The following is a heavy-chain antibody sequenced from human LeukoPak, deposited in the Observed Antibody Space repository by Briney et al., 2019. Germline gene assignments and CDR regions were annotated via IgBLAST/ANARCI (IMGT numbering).Heavy chain of an antibody. D-gene: IGHD2-15*01. CDR1: GFTFSIYW. Sequence: PGGSLRLSCAASGFTFSIYWMSWVRQAPGKGPEWVANIKEDGSAKYYVDSVRGRFAISRDNAKNSLSLQMISLRAEDTAVYYCAKDRLGYCSGGSCYPTLDYWGQGTLVTVSS. V-gene: IGHV3-7*03. CDR3: AKDRLGYCSGGSCYPTLDY. CDR2: IKEDGSAK. J-gene: IGHJ4*02.